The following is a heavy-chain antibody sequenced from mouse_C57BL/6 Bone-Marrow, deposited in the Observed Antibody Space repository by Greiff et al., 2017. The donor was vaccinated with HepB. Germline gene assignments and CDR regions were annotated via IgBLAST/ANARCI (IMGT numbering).Heavy chain of an antibody. CDR3: ARDYYGSSHGYAMDY. J-gene: IGHJ4*01. D-gene: IGHD1-1*01. CDR2: INPNNGGT. V-gene: IGHV1-18*01. CDR1: GYTFTDYN. Sequence: VQLQQSGPELVKPGASVKIPCKASGYTFTDYNMDWVKQSHGKSLEWIGDINPNNGGTIYNQKFKGKATLTVDKSSSTAYMELRSLTSEDTAVYYCARDYYGSSHGYAMDYWGQVTSVTVSS.